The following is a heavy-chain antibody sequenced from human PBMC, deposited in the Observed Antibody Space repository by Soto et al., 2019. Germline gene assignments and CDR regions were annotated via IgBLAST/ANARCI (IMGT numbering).Heavy chain of an antibody. V-gene: IGHV1-2*04. Sequence: ASVKVSCKASGYTFTSYDINWVRQATGQGLEWMGWINPNSGGTNYAQKFQGWVTMTRDTSISTVYMELSRLRSDDTAVYYCARAPNSSGWYDYWGQGTLVTVSS. CDR1: GYTFTSYD. CDR2: INPNSGGT. J-gene: IGHJ4*02. CDR3: ARAPNSSGWYDY. D-gene: IGHD6-19*01.